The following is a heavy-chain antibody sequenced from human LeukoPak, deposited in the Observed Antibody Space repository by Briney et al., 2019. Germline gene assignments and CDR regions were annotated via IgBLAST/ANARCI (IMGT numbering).Heavy chain of an antibody. CDR3: ARSADYGDYYYGVDV. J-gene: IGHJ6*02. V-gene: IGHV5-51*01. CDR2: IYPGDSDT. CDR1: GYSFISYW. D-gene: IGHD4-17*01. Sequence: GESMKISCKGCGYSFISYWIGWVRQMPGKGLEWMGIIYPGDSDTRYSPSFQDQVTISADNSITTAYLQWSSLKASDTAIYFCARSADYGDYYYGVDVWGQGTTVTVSS.